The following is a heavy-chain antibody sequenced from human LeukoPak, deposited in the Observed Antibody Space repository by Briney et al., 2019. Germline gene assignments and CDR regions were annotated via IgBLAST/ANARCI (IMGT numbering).Heavy chain of an antibody. V-gene: IGHV4-59*11. J-gene: IGHJ3*02. D-gene: IGHD3-22*01. CDR3: ARWTYYYDSSGYHDAFDI. CDR1: GGSISSHF. CDR2: IFYSGTT. Sequence: KPSETLSLTCTVSGGSISSHFWSWIRQPPGKGLEWIGYIFYSGTTKYNPSLRSRVTISVDTSKNQFSLKLSSVTAADTAVYYCARWTYYYDSSGYHDAFDIWGQGTMVTVSS.